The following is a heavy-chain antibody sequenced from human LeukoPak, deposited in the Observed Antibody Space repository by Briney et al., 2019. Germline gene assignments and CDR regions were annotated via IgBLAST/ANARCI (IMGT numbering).Heavy chain of an antibody. V-gene: IGHV4-59*08. CDR2: IYYSGNT. D-gene: IGHD3-16*01. J-gene: IGHJ4*02. CDR1: GGSISSYY. Sequence: AETLSLTCTVSGGSISSYYWSWIRQSPGKGLEWIGYIYYSGNTDYNPSLKSRVTISVDKSNSQFSLKLSSVTAADTAVYYCANGATGGEDYFDYWGQGTLVTVSS. CDR3: ANGATGGEDYFDY.